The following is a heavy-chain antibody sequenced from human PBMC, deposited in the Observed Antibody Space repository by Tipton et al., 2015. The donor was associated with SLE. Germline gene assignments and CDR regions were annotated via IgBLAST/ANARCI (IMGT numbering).Heavy chain of an antibody. CDR2: ISYDGSNK. J-gene: IGHJ6*03. CDR1: GFTFSSYA. V-gene: IGHV3-30*04. Sequence: SLRLSCAASGFTFSSYAMHWVRQAPGKGLEWVAVISYDGSNKYYADSVKGRFTISRDNSKNTLYLQMNSLRAEDTAVYYCARDLWYLGYYYMDVWGKGTTVTVSS. D-gene: IGHD2-15*01. CDR3: ARDLWYLGYYYMDV.